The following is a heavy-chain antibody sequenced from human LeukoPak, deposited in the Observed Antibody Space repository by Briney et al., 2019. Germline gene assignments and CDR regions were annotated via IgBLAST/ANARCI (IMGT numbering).Heavy chain of an antibody. CDR2: IYSGGST. Sequence: GGSLRLSCAASGFTVSSNYMSWVRQAPGKGLEWVSVIYSGGSTYYADSVKGRFTISRDNSKNTLYLQMNSLRAEDTAVYYCASGTTVTDSFDYWGQGTLVTVSS. V-gene: IGHV3-66*01. CDR3: ASGTTVTDSFDY. D-gene: IGHD4-17*01. CDR1: GFTVSSNY. J-gene: IGHJ4*02.